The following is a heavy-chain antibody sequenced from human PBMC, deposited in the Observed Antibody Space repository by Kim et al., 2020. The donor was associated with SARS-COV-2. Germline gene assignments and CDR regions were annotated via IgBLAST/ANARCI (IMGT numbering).Heavy chain of an antibody. Sequence: SETLSLTCTVSGGSISSYYWSWIRQPAVKGLEWIGRIYTSGSTNYNPSLKSRVTMSVDTSKNQFSLKLSSVTAADTAVYYCARDMTYYYGSGSDQNDYWGQGTLVTVSS. CDR1: GGSISSYY. D-gene: IGHD3-10*01. CDR2: IYTSGST. J-gene: IGHJ4*02. CDR3: ARDMTYYYGSGSDQNDY. V-gene: IGHV4-4*07.